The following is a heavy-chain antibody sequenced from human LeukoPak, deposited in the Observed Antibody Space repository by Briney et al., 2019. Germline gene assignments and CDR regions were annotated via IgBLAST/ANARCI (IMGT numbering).Heavy chain of an antibody. Sequence: SETLSLTCTVSGGSISSYYWSWIRQPPGKGLEWIGYIYYSGSTNYNPSLKSRVTISVDTSKNQFSLKLSSVTAADTAVYYCAREQYYDFWSGYYNYYYYMDVWGKGTTVTVSS. CDR1: GGSISSYY. J-gene: IGHJ6*03. CDR2: IYYSGST. CDR3: AREQYYDFWSGYYNYYYYMDV. V-gene: IGHV4-59*12. D-gene: IGHD3-3*01.